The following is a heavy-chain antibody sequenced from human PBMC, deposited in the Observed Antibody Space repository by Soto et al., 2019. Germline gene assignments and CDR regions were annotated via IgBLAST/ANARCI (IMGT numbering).Heavy chain of an antibody. J-gene: IGHJ4*02. CDR2: ISYDGSNK. Sequence: GGSLRLSCAASGFTFSSYDMHWVRQAPGKGLEWVAVISYDGSNKYYADSVKGRFTISRDNSKNTLYLQMNSLRAEDTAVYYCAKGRPGIAVTNGVDYWGQGTLVTVSS. D-gene: IGHD6-19*01. CDR3: AKGRPGIAVTNGVDY. V-gene: IGHV3-30*18. CDR1: GFTFSSYD.